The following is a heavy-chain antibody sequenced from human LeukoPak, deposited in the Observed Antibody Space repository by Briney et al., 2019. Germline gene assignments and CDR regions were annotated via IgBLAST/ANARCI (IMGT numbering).Heavy chain of an antibody. CDR3: ARVFYGSGSKSYGMDV. CDR2: IYYSGST. V-gene: IGHV4-39*07. CDR1: GGSISSYY. J-gene: IGHJ6*02. Sequence: SETLSLTCTVSGGSISSYYWGWIRQPPGKGLEWIGSIYYSGSTYYNPSLKSRVTISVDTSKNQFSLKLSSVTAADTAVYYCARVFYGSGSKSYGMDVWGQGTTVTVSS. D-gene: IGHD3-10*01.